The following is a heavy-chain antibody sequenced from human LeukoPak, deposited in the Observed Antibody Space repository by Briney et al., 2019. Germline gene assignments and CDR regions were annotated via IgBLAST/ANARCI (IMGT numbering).Heavy chain of an antibody. CDR3: TRDRLVFNYYYGMDV. CDR1: GFTFGDYA. CDR2: IRSKANGGTT. V-gene: IGHV3-49*04. D-gene: IGHD6-25*01. Sequence: GGSLRLSCTASGFTFGDYAMSWVRQAPGKGLEWVGFIRSKANGGTTEYAASVKGRFTISRDDSKSIAYLQMNSLKTEDTAVYYCTRDRLVFNYYYGMDVWGQGTTVTVSS. J-gene: IGHJ6*02.